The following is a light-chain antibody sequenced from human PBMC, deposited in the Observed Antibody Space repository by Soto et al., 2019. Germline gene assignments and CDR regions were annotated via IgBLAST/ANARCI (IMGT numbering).Light chain of an antibody. CDR1: QSIRSW. Sequence: DIQMTQSPSTLSASVGDRVTITCRASQSIRSWLAWYQQKPGKAPNLLIYQASNLKSGVPSRFSGSGSGTEYTLTISSLQPDDFATYYCQLYNSYPWTFGQGTKVEIK. CDR3: QLYNSYPWT. J-gene: IGKJ1*01. V-gene: IGKV1-5*03. CDR2: QAS.